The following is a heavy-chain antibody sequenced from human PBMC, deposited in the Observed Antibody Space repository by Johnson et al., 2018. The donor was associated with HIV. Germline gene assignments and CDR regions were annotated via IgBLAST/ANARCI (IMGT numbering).Heavy chain of an antibody. J-gene: IGHJ3*02. Sequence: QVQLVESGGGVVQPGRSLSLSCAASGFSITDNYMSWVRQAPGKGLEWVAVISYDGSNKYYADSVKGRFTISRDNSKNTLYLQMNSLRAEDTAVYYCARAGAVGFDAFDIWGQGTMVTVSS. CDR1: GFSITDNY. CDR3: ARAGAVGFDAFDI. D-gene: IGHD6-19*01. V-gene: IGHV3-30-3*01. CDR2: ISYDGSNK.